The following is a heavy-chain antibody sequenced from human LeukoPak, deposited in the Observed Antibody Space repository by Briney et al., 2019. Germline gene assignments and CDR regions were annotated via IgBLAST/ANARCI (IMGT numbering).Heavy chain of an antibody. CDR2: INHSGST. Sequence: KPSETLSLTCAVYGGSFSGYYWSWIRQPPGKGLEWIGEINHSGSTNYNPSLKSRVTISVDTSKNQFSLKLSSVTAADTAVYYCARGGIQLWFNWFDPWGQGTLVTVSS. CDR3: ARGGIQLWFNWFDP. CDR1: GGSFSGYY. D-gene: IGHD5-18*01. V-gene: IGHV4-34*01. J-gene: IGHJ5*02.